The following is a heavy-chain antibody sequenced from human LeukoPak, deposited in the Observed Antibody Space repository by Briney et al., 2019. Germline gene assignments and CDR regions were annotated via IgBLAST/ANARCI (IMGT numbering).Heavy chain of an antibody. Sequence: GGSLRLSCAASGFTFRNYWMHWIRQAPGKGLVWVSRIKGDGSHTIYADSVKDRFTISRDNTKNTLYLQMKSLRVEDTALYYCVRDWDHFDFDSWGQGTLVTVSS. J-gene: IGHJ5*01. CDR2: IKGDGSHT. CDR3: VRDWDHFDFDS. D-gene: IGHD1-26*01. V-gene: IGHV3-74*01. CDR1: GFTFRNYW.